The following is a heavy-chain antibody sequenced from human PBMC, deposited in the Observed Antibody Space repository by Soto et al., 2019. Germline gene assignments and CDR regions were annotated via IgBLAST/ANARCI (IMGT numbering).Heavy chain of an antibody. CDR2: IYYSGST. CDR3: ARVLPTRIAAAGIWFDP. V-gene: IGHV4-59*01. J-gene: IGHJ5*02. CDR1: GGSISSYY. Sequence: SETLSLTCTVSGGSISSYYWSWIRQPPGKGLEWIGYIYYSGSTNYNPSHKSRVNISVDTSKNQFSLKLSSVTAADTSVYYCARVLPTRIAAAGIWFDPWGQGTLVTVSS. D-gene: IGHD6-13*01.